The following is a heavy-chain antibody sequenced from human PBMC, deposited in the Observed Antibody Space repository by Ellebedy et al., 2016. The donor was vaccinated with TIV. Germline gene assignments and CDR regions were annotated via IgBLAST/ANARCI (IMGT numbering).Heavy chain of an antibody. CDR1: GFTFTSYY. CDR3: ARARSSGWLHTPDY. V-gene: IGHV1-46*04. Sequence: AASVKVSCKASGFTFTSYYVQWVRQAPGQGLEWMGVINLSGGSTFYAQKLQGIVTMTRDTSTTTVYMELSSLRSEDTAVYYCARARSSGWLHTPDYWGQGTLVIVSS. D-gene: IGHD6-19*01. CDR2: INLSGGST. J-gene: IGHJ4*02.